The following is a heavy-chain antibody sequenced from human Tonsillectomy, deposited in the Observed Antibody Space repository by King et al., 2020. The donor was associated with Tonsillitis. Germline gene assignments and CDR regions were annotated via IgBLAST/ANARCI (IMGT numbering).Heavy chain of an antibody. J-gene: IGHJ4*02. D-gene: IGHD3-16*01. Sequence: QLVQSGGGVVQPGRSLRLSCAASGFTFSSYGMHWVRQAPGKGLEWVAVISYDGSNKYYADSVKGRFTISRDTSENTLYLQMNSLRAEDTAVYYCARVLGYYFDYWGQGTLVTVSS. CDR1: GFTFSSYG. V-gene: IGHV3-33*05. CDR3: ARVLGYYFDY. CDR2: ISYDGSNK.